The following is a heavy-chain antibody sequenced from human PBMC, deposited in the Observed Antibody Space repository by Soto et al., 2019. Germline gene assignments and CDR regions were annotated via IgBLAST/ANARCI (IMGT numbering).Heavy chain of an antibody. CDR3: ATRPGNYYDSSGYYWPYYYYGMDV. Sequence: HPGGSLRLSCAASGFTFSSYWMNWVRQAPGKGLEWVANIKQDGSEKYYVDSVKGRFTISRDNAKNSLYLQMNSLRAEDTAVYYFATRPGNYYDSSGYYWPYYYYGMDVWGQGTTVTVSS. V-gene: IGHV3-7*01. CDR1: GFTFSSYW. J-gene: IGHJ6*02. D-gene: IGHD3-22*01. CDR2: IKQDGSEK.